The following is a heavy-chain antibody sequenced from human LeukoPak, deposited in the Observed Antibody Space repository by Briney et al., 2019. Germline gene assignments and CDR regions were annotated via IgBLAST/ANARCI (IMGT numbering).Heavy chain of an antibody. Sequence: SQTLSLTCAISGDSVSSNSAAWNWIRQSPSRGLEWLGRTYYRSKWYNDYAVSVKSRITINPDTSKNQFSLQLSSVTAADTAVYYCARDYDFWMRGAFDIWGQGTKVTVSS. CDR3: ARDYDFWMRGAFDI. D-gene: IGHD3-3*01. CDR2: TYYRSKWYN. CDR1: GDSVSSNSAA. J-gene: IGHJ3*02. V-gene: IGHV6-1*01.